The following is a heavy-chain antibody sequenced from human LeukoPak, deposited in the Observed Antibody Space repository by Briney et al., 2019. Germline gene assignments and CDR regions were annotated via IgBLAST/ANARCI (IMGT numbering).Heavy chain of an antibody. Sequence: PGGSLRLSCAASGFPLSDFYMSWIRQAPGKRLEWISYISSGGTTIYYADSVKGRFTISRDNAKSLLYLQMNSLRVEDTAIYYCARLRGLSSGTYRYQTALEYWGQGSLVTVSS. D-gene: IGHD1-26*01. J-gene: IGHJ4*02. CDR1: GFPLSDFY. CDR2: ISSGGTTI. V-gene: IGHV3-11*04. CDR3: ARLRGLSSGTYRYQTALEY.